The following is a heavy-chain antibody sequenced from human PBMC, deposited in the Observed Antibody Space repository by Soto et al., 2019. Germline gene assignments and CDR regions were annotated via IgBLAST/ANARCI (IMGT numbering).Heavy chain of an antibody. CDR3: ASFAYYDFWSAYYTGI. V-gene: IGHV1-8*01. CDR2: MNPNSGNT. Sequence: GASVKVSCKASGYTFTSYDINWVRQATGQGLEWMGWMNPNSGNTGYAQKFQGRVTMTRNTSISTAYMELSSLRFEDTAVYYCASFAYYDFWSAYYTGIWGQGTLVTVSS. J-gene: IGHJ4*02. D-gene: IGHD3-3*01. CDR1: GYTFTSYD.